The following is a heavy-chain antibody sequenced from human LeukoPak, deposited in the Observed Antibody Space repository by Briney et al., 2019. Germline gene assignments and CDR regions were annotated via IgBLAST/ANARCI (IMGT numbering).Heavy chain of an antibody. J-gene: IGHJ5*02. D-gene: IGHD2-2*01. CDR2: IYHSGST. CDR3: ARVSQEGYCSSTSCLAWFDP. CDR1: GGSISSYY. Sequence: SETLSLTCTVSGGSISSYYWSWIRQPPGKGLEWIGYIYHSGSTYYNPSLKSRVTISVDRSKNQFSLKLSSVTAADTAVYYCARVSQEGYCSSTSCLAWFDPWGQGTLVTVSS. V-gene: IGHV4-59*12.